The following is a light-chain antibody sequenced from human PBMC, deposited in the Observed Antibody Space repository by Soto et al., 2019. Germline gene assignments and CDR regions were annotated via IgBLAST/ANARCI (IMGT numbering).Light chain of an antibody. V-gene: IGKV3-20*01. CDR3: QQYASSLLS. CDR2: GAS. J-gene: IGKJ4*01. Sequence: EIGFRQSPVTLSLSPGGRATRSCRASQTVRSSYLAWYQQKAGQAPRLLIYGASSRATGIPDRFSGSGCATDFTVTISRLEPEDFAVYYCQQYASSLLSFCGGNKEDIK. CDR1: QTVRSSY.